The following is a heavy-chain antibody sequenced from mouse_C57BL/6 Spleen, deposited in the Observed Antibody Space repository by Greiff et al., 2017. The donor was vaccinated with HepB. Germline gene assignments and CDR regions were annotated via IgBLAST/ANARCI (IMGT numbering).Heavy chain of an antibody. D-gene: IGHD2-2*01. CDR2: IHPSDSDT. CDR1: GYTFTSYW. J-gene: IGHJ4*01. Sequence: QVQLQQPGAELVKPGASVKVSCKASGYTFTSYWMHWVKQRPGQGLEWIGRIHPSDSDTNYNQKFKGKATLTVDKSSSTAYMQLSSLTSEDSAVYYCALWLRRDYAMDYWGQGTSVTVSS. CDR3: ALWLRRDYAMDY. V-gene: IGHV1-74*01.